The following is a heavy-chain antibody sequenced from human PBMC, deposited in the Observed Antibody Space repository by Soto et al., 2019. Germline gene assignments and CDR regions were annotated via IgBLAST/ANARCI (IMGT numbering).Heavy chain of an antibody. Sequence: QVQLQQWGAGLLKPSETLSLTCAVYVGSFSGYYWSWIRQPPGKGLEWIGEINHSGRTNYNPSLESRVTIAVDKSKNQMSLKLSSVIAADTAVYYCARGRAALDYWGQGTLVTVSS. CDR1: VGSFSGYY. CDR2: INHSGRT. CDR3: ARGRAALDY. V-gene: IGHV4-34*01. J-gene: IGHJ4*02.